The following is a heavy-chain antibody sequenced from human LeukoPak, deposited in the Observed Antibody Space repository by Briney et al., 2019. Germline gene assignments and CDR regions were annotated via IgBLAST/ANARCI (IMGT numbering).Heavy chain of an antibody. Sequence: SETLSLTCTVSGASISSSYWSWIRQPPGKGLEWIAYIYYSGSTNYNPSLKSRVTISVDTSRNQFSLKLSSVTAADAAVYYCARDIAAGYWGQGTLVTVSS. J-gene: IGHJ4*02. CDR1: GASISSSY. D-gene: IGHD6-13*01. CDR2: IYYSGST. CDR3: ARDIAAGY. V-gene: IGHV4-59*01.